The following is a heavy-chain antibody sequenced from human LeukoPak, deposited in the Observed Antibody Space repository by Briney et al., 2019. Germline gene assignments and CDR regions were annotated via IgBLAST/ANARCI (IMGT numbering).Heavy chain of an antibody. Sequence: SETLSLTCTVSGGSISSYYWSWIRQPPGKGLEWIGYIYYSGSTNYNPSLKSRVTISVDTSKNQFSLKLSSVTAADTAVYYCARLAAAGTHYFDYWGQGTLVTVPS. CDR3: ARLAAAGTHYFDY. CDR2: IYYSGST. J-gene: IGHJ4*02. D-gene: IGHD6-13*01. V-gene: IGHV4-59*08. CDR1: GGSISSYY.